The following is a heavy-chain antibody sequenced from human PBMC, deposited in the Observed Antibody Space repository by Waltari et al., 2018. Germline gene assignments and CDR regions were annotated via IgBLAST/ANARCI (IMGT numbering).Heavy chain of an antibody. V-gene: IGHV3-21*01. CDR1: GCRVSSDG. CDR3: ARDGISSTQSGYFDY. D-gene: IGHD6-13*01. Sequence: EVRLVESGGGLVKPGGSRRLSCAASGCRVSSDGMTWVRQAPGKGLEWVSPRSSLSKYTYYADSVNGRFTISRDNAKNSLYLQMNSLRAEDTAVYFCARDGISSTQSGYFDYWGQGVLVTVSS. J-gene: IGHJ4*02. CDR2: RSSLSKYT.